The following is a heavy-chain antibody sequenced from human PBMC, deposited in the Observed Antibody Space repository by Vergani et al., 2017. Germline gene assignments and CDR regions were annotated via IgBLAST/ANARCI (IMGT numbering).Heavy chain of an antibody. CDR3: ARVRDFDWLPYDAFDI. Sequence: QVQLVQSGAEVKKPGASVKVSCKASGYTFTGYYMHWVRQAPGQGLEWMGWINPNSGGTNYAQKFQGRGTMTRDTSISTAYMELSRLRSDDTAVYYCARVRDFDWLPYDAFDIWGQGTMVTVSS. CDR2: INPNSGGT. CDR1: GYTFTGYY. V-gene: IGHV1-2*02. D-gene: IGHD3-9*01. J-gene: IGHJ3*02.